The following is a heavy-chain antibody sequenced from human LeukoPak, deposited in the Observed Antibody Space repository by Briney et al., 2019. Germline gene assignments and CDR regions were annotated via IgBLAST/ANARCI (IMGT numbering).Heavy chain of an antibody. D-gene: IGHD1-26*01. Sequence: ASVKVSCKASGGSFSSYAISWVRQAPGQGLEWMGRIIPILGIANYAQKFQGRVTITADKTTSTAYMELSSLRAEDTAVYYCAKDKEYIVGVSDYWGQGTLVTVSS. CDR3: AKDKEYIVGVSDY. J-gene: IGHJ4*02. CDR2: IIPILGIA. V-gene: IGHV1-69*04. CDR1: GGSFSSYA.